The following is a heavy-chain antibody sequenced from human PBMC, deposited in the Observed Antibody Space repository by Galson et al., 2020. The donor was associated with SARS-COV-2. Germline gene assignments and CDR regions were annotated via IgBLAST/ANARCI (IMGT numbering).Heavy chain of an antibody. J-gene: IGHJ6*02. Sequence: ASVKVSCKASGYTFTSYYMHWVRQAPGQGLEWMGIINPSGGSTSYAQKFQGRVTMTRDTSTSTVYMELSSLRSEDTAVYYCARDLEGDSSGWSTHVYGMDVWGQGTTVTVSS. CDR3: ARDLEGDSSGWSTHVYGMDV. CDR1: GYTFTSYY. CDR2: INPSGGST. V-gene: IGHV1-46*03. D-gene: IGHD6-19*01.